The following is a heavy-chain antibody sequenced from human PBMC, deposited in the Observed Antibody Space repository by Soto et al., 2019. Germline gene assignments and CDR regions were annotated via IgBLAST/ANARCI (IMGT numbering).Heavy chain of an antibody. V-gene: IGHV4-39*02. CDR1: GGSISTSSYH. CDR2: IYYSGST. Sequence: PSETLSLTCTVSGGSISTSSYHWAWIRQPPGKGLEWIASIYYSGSTYYNPSLKSRATISVDTSKNSLYLQMNSLRAEDTAVYYCARDWGFGMVDYWGQGTLVTVSS. J-gene: IGHJ4*02. D-gene: IGHD3-16*01. CDR3: ARDWGFGMVDY.